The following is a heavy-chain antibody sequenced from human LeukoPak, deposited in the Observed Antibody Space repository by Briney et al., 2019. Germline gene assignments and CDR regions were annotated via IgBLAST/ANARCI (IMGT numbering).Heavy chain of an antibody. D-gene: IGHD4-17*01. Sequence: GGSLRLSCAASGFTFSTYWMSWVRQAPGKGLGWVANMNQDGSAKYYVDSVKGRFTISRDNAKSSLLLQMNSLRAEDTAFYYCTRSRGDYERGYFDYWGQGTLVTVSS. CDR2: MNQDGSAK. CDR3: TRSRGDYERGYFDY. CDR1: GFTFSTYW. V-gene: IGHV3-7*01. J-gene: IGHJ4*02.